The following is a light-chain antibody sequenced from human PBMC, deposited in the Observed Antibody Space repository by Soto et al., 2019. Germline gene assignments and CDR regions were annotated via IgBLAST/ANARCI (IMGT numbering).Light chain of an antibody. Sequence: EIVLTQSPGTLSLSVGDRVTISCQASQDVSNYLAWYQQKPGQAPRLLIYDAFSMATGIPARFSGSGSGTDFTLTISSLEPEDIAVYYCQQRKNWPPTFGPGTKVEIK. CDR1: QDVSNY. CDR2: DAF. CDR3: QQRKNWPPT. V-gene: IGKV3-11*01. J-gene: IGKJ3*01.